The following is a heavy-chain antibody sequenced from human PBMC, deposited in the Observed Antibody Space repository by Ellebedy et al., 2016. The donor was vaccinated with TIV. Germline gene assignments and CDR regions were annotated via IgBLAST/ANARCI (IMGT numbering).Heavy chain of an antibody. Sequence: SETLSLTCAVSGGSISTGDWWSWVRPPPGKGLEWIGEIYHSGSTIYNASLNSRLTIVVDKSKNHFSLRLTSVTVAAPAVYFCARAPGDYSDSRGYFFDWGQGTLVTVSS. J-gene: IGHJ4*02. CDR1: GGSISTGDW. CDR2: IYHSGST. V-gene: IGHV4-4*02. D-gene: IGHD3-22*01. CDR3: ARAPGDYSDSRGYFFD.